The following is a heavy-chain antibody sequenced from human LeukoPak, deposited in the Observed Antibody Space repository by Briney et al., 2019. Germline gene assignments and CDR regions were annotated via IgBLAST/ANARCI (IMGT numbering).Heavy chain of an antibody. Sequence: GGSLRLSCAASGFTFSDYYMIWIRQPPGKAVVWVSYISSSGSTIYYADSVKGRFTISRDNAKNSLYLQMNSLRAEDTAVYYCARDYYDSSGYYYGMDVWGQGTTVTVSS. CDR1: GFTFSDYY. J-gene: IGHJ6*02. D-gene: IGHD3-22*01. CDR2: ISSSGSTI. V-gene: IGHV3-11*01. CDR3: ARDYYDSSGYYYGMDV.